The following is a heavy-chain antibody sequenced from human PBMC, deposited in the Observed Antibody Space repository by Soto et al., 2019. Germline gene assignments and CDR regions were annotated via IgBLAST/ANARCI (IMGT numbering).Heavy chain of an antibody. D-gene: IGHD5-12*01. CDR2: IIPIFGTA. Sequence: GASVKVSCKASGGTFSSYAISWVRQAPGQGLEWMGGIIPIFGTANYAQKFQGRVTITADESTSTAYMELSSLRSEDTAVYYCARHSGYDPIGDYGMDVWGQGTTVTVSS. J-gene: IGHJ6*02. CDR3: ARHSGYDPIGDYGMDV. CDR1: GGTFSSYA. V-gene: IGHV1-69*13.